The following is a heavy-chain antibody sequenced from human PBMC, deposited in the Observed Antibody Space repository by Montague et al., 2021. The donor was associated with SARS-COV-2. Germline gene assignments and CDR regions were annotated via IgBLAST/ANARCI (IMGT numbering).Heavy chain of an antibody. D-gene: IGHD2-21*01. Sequence: SETLSLTCAISGGSFSNYYWSWIRQPPGKGLEWIGEVNQSGTTIYNPSVKSGVTISEDASKNQFYLRLNSVTAADTAVYYCARGRRRVVVRGAGPAGRAFDIWGQGTMVTVSS. V-gene: IGHV4-34*01. CDR1: GGSFSNYY. J-gene: IGHJ3*02. CDR3: ARGRRRVVVRGAGPAGRAFDI. CDR2: VNQSGTT.